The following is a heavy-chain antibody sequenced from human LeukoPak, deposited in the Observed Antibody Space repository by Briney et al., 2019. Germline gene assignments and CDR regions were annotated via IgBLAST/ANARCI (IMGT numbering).Heavy chain of an antibody. CDR1: GYRFTNYW. CDR2: IHPGDSGT. Sequence: GESLKISCKGSGYRFTNYWIGWVRQMPGKGLEWMGIIHPGDSGTRYSPSFQGQVTMSVDESITTAYLQWSSLRASDSAIYYCVRGGSYRYGSSDYWGQGTLVTVSS. V-gene: IGHV5-51*01. J-gene: IGHJ4*02. CDR3: VRGGSYRYGSSDY. D-gene: IGHD5-18*01.